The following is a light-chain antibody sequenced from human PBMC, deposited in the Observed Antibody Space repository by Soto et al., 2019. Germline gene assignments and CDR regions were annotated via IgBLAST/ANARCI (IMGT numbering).Light chain of an antibody. V-gene: IGLV4-69*01. CDR2: INYDGTH. Sequence: QPVLTQSPSACASLGASVKLTCTLSSGYSTYAIAWHQQQSEKGPRFLMKINYDGTHSKGDGFFDRFSGSSSGAERHLTIYSLQSDDEADYYCQSLGTGIQVFGGGTKLTVL. J-gene: IGLJ3*02. CDR1: SGYSTYA. CDR3: QSLGTGIQV.